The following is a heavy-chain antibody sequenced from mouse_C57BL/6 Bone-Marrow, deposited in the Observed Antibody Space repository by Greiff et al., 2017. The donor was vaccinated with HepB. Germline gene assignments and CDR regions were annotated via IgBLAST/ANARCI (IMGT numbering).Heavy chain of an antibody. CDR3: ARYRGLRGDFDV. D-gene: IGHD1-1*01. CDR2: IDPSDSYT. CDR1: GYTFTSYW. Sequence: VQLQQPGAELVMPGASVKLSCKASGYTFTSYWMHWVKQRPGQGLEWIGEIDPSDSYTNYNQKFKGKSTLTVDKSSSTAYMQLSSLTSEDSAVYYCARYRGLRGDFDVWGTGTTVTVSS. V-gene: IGHV1-69*01. J-gene: IGHJ1*03.